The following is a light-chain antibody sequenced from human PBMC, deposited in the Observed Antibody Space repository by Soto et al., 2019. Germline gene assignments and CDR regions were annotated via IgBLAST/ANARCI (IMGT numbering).Light chain of an antibody. CDR1: QSVDIF. CDR2: GAS. CDR3: QQRTNWWT. J-gene: IGKJ1*01. Sequence: EVVLTQSPATLSLSPGERATLSCRASQSVDIFLAWYQQKPGQAPRLLIYGASTRATGIPARFSGSGSGTDFTLTITSLEPEDFAVYYCQQRTNWWTFGQGTKVEMK. V-gene: IGKV3-11*01.